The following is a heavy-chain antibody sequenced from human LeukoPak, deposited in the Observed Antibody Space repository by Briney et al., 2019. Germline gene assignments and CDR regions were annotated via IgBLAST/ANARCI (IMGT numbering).Heavy chain of an antibody. CDR1: GGTLSSYA. J-gene: IGHJ6*04. D-gene: IGHD3-10*01. Sequence: SVKVSCKASGGTLSSYAISWVRQAPGQGLEWMGGIIPIFGTANYAQKFQGRVTITADESTSAAYMELSSLRSEDTAVYYCASRASRSGSYYYYYYGMDVWGKGTTVTVSS. CDR3: ASRASRSGSYYYYYYGMDV. CDR2: IIPIFGTA. V-gene: IGHV1-69*01.